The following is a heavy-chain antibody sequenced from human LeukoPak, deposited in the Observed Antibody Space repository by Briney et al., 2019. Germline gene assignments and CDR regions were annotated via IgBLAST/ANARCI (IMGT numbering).Heavy chain of an antibody. V-gene: IGHV4-39*07. CDR2: IYHSGST. Sequence: PSETLSLTCSVSGGSISSSSYYWGWIRQPPGKGLEWIGSIYHSGSTYYNPSLKSRVSISVDTSKNQFSLKLSSVTAADTAVYYCASGTSGITGTYDYWGQGTLVTVSS. D-gene: IGHD1-7*01. J-gene: IGHJ4*02. CDR1: GGSISSSSYY. CDR3: ASGTSGITGTYDY.